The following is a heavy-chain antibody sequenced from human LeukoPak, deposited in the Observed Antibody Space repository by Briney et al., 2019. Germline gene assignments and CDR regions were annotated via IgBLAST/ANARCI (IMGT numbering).Heavy chain of an antibody. J-gene: IGHJ5*02. V-gene: IGHV4-59*01. CDR2: VHYSGST. Sequence: SETLSLTCNVSADYISCYYWSWIRQFPGGGLEWIGYVHYSGSTNSNPSLKSRVTMSVDTSKNHFSLKLTSVTAADTAVYFCAIGYADFFTWGQGILVTVSS. CDR1: ADYISCYY. D-gene: IGHD2-8*01. CDR3: AIGYADFFT.